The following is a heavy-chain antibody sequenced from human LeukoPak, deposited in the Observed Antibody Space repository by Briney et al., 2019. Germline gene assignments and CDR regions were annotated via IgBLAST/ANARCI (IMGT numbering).Heavy chain of an antibody. CDR1: GGSFSGYY. V-gene: IGHV4-34*01. CDR2: INHSGST. D-gene: IGHD1-26*01. Sequence: PSETLSLTCAVYGGSFSGYYWSWIRQPPGKGLEWIGEINHSGSTNYNPSLKSRVTISVDTSKNQFSLKLSSVTAADTAVYYCARATGWYSGSYYVGWGQGTIVTVST. CDR3: ARATGWYSGSYYVG. J-gene: IGHJ3*01.